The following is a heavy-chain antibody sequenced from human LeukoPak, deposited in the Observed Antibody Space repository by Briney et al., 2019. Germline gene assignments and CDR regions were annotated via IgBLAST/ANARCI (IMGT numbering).Heavy chain of an antibody. CDR3: AREGYYDSSGYNPRGDY. D-gene: IGHD3-22*01. Sequence: SETLSLTCTVSGGPISSYYWSWIRQPAGKGLEWIGRIYPSGSTNYNPSLKSRVTMSVDTSTNQFSLKLSCVTAADTAVYYCAREGYYDSSGYNPRGDYWGQGTLVTVSS. CDR1: GGPISSYY. CDR2: IYPSGST. V-gene: IGHV4-4*07. J-gene: IGHJ4*02.